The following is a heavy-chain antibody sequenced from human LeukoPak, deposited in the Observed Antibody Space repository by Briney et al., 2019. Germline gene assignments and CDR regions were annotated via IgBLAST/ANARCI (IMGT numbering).Heavy chain of an antibody. CDR3: AKASYGSGSYYDFDC. Sequence: GGSLRLSCAASGFTFDDYAMHWVRQAPGKGLEWVSGISWNSGSIGYADSVKGRFTISRDNAKNSLYLQMNSLRAEDTALYYCAKASYGSGSYYDFDCWGQGTLVTVSS. J-gene: IGHJ4*02. CDR1: GFTFDDYA. V-gene: IGHV3-9*01. D-gene: IGHD3-10*01. CDR2: ISWNSGSI.